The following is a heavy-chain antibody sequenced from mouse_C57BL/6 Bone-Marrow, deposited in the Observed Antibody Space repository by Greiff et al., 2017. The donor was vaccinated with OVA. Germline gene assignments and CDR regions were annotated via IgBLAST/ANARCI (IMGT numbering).Heavy chain of an antibody. CDR3: ARSFYYYGSSYAMDY. D-gene: IGHD1-1*01. Sequence: VQLQQSGPGLAKPSQTLSLTCSVPGYSITSDYWNWIRKFPGNKLEYMGYISYSGSTYYNPSLKSRISITRYTSKNQYYLQLNSVTTEDTATYYCARSFYYYGSSYAMDYWGQGTSVTVSS. V-gene: IGHV3-8*01. CDR2: ISYSGST. J-gene: IGHJ4*01. CDR1: GYSITSDY.